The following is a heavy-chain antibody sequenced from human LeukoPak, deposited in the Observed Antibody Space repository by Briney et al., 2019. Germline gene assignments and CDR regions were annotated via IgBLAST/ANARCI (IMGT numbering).Heavy chain of an antibody. Sequence: PSETLSLTCAVSGGSISSGGYSWSWIRQPPGKGLEWIGYIYHSGSTYYNPSLKSRVTISVDRSKNQFSLKLSSVTAADTAVYYCARGRPYGSGSHYFDYWGQGTLVTVSS. CDR3: ARGRPYGSGSHYFDY. CDR1: GGSISSGGYS. V-gene: IGHV4-30-2*01. D-gene: IGHD3-10*01. J-gene: IGHJ4*02. CDR2: IYHSGST.